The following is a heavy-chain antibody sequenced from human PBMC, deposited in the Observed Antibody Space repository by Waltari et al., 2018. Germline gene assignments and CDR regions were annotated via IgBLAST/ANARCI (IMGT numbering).Heavy chain of an antibody. CDR2: MYYSGST. Sequence: QLQLQESGPGLVKASETLSLTCTVSGDSISSSSYYWGWVRQPPGKGLEWIGNMYYSGSTYYNPSLKSRVTISVDTSKSQFSLKLSSVTAADTSMYYCVRHARTTCGGKHFDHWGQGMLVTVSP. D-gene: IGHD2-21*01. J-gene: IGHJ4*02. V-gene: IGHV4-39*01. CDR3: VRHARTTCGGKHFDH. CDR1: GDSISSSSYY.